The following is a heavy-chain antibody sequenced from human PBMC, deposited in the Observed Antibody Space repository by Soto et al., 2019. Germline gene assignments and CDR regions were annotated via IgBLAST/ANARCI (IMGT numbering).Heavy chain of an antibody. Sequence: SETLSLTCTFSSCSISSTIYSWDWIRQPPGTGLEWIGEINHSGSTNYNPSLKSRVTISVDTSKNQFSLKLTSVTAADTAVYYCARDKITGLFDYWGQGTLVTVSS. J-gene: IGHJ4*02. CDR2: INHSGST. V-gene: IGHV4-39*07. CDR3: ARDKITGLFDY. D-gene: IGHD2-8*02. CDR1: SCSISSTIYS.